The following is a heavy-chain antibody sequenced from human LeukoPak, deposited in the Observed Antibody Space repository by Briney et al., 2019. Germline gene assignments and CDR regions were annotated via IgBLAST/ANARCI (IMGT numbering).Heavy chain of an antibody. D-gene: IGHD6-13*01. J-gene: IGHJ4*02. CDR1: GFTFTNSA. V-gene: IGHV1-58*01. CDR2: IVVGSGNT. CDR3: ARGGTAADSPYGFDY. Sequence: SVTVSYKASGFTFTNSAVQWVRQARGQRLEWIGWIVVGSGNTNYAQKFQERVTITRDMSTSTAYMELSSLRSEDTAVYYCARGGTAADSPYGFDYWGQGTLVTVSS.